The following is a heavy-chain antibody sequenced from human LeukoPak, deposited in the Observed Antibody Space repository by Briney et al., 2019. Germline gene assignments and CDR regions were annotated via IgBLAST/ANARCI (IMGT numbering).Heavy chain of an antibody. J-gene: IGHJ5*02. CDR1: GGSISSYS. CDR3: ARSRPSGWFDP. V-gene: IGHV4-30-2*01. CDR2: IYHSGST. Sequence: SETLSLTCTVSGGSISSYSWSWIRQPPGKGLEWIGYIYHSGSTYYNPSLKSRVTISVDRSKNQFSLKLSSVTAADTAVYYCARSRPSGWFDPWGQGTLVTVSS.